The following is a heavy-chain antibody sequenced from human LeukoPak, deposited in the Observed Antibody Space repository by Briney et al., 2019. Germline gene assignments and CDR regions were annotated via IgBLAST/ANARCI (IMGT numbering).Heavy chain of an antibody. J-gene: IGHJ4*02. Sequence: SETLSLTCTVSGGSISSYYWSWIRQPPGKGLEWIGYIYYSGSTNYNPSLKSRVTISVDTSKNQFSLKLSSVTAADTAEYYCARANDILTGYFDYWGQGTLVTVSS. CDR2: IYYSGST. CDR3: ARANDILTGYFDY. V-gene: IGHV4-59*01. CDR1: GGSISSYY. D-gene: IGHD3-9*01.